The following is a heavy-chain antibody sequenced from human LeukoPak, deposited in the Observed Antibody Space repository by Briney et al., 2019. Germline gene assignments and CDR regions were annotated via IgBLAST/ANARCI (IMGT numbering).Heavy chain of an antibody. Sequence: SETLSLTCTVSGGSISSYYWTWIRQSAGRGLEWIGRINTSGSTNYNPSLRSRVTMSVNTSKNQFSLSLTSVTAADTAVYSCAREGGDPRWLDPWGQGTLVTVSS. D-gene: IGHD6-25*01. V-gene: IGHV4-4*07. J-gene: IGHJ5*02. CDR3: AREGGDPRWLDP. CDR2: INTSGST. CDR1: GGSISSYY.